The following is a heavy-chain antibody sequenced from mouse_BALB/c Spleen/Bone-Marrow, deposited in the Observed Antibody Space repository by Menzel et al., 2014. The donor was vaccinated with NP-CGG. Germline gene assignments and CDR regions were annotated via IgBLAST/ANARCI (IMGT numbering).Heavy chain of an antibody. CDR2: IYPGSGNT. V-gene: IGHV1-84*02. Sequence: VQLQQSGPELVKPGASVKISCKASGYTFTDYYINWVKQKPGQGLEWIGWIYPGSGNTKYNEKFKGKATLTVDTSSSTAYMQLSSLTAEDTAVYFCARENYGSSYYFDYWGQGTTLTVSS. CDR1: GYTFTDYY. CDR3: ARENYGSSYYFDY. D-gene: IGHD1-1*01. J-gene: IGHJ2*01.